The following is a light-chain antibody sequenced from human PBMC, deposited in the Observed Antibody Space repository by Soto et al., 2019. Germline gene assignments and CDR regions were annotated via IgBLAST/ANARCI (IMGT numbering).Light chain of an antibody. J-gene: IGLJ3*02. CDR2: GNS. V-gene: IGLV1-40*01. CDR1: SSNIGAGYD. CDR3: QSYDSSLSGNWV. Sequence: QSVLTQPPSVSGAPGQRVTISCTGSSSNIGAGYDVHWYQQLPGTAPKLLIYGNSNRPSGVPDRFSGSKSGTSASLAITGLQAADEADYYCQSYDSSLSGNWVFGGGTKLTVL.